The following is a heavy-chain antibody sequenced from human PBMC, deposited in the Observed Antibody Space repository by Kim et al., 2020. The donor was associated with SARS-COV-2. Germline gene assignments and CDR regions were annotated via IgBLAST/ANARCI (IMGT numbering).Heavy chain of an antibody. V-gene: IGHV4-39*01. Sequence: LKSRVTISVDTSKNQFSLKLSSVTAADTAVYYCAKTTVTTHYYYYYGMDVWGQGTTVTVSS. CDR3: AKTTVTTHYYYYYGMDV. D-gene: IGHD4-17*01. J-gene: IGHJ6*02.